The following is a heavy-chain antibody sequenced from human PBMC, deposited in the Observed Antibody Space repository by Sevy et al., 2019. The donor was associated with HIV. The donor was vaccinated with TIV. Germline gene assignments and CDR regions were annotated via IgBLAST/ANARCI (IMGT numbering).Heavy chain of an antibody. CDR2: INHSGST. J-gene: IGHJ6*02. Sequence: SETLSLTCAVYGGSFSGYYWSWIRQPPGKGLEWIGEINHSGSTNYNPSLKSRVTISVDTSKNQFSLKLSSVTAADTAVYYCARGHLVTIFGVVIEVSMDVWGQGTTVTVSS. D-gene: IGHD3-3*01. CDR3: ARGHLVTIFGVVIEVSMDV. CDR1: GGSFSGYY. V-gene: IGHV4-34*01.